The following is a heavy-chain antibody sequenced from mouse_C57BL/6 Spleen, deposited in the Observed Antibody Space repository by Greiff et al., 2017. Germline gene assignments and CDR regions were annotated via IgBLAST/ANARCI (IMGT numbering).Heavy chain of an antibody. J-gene: IGHJ4*01. Sequence: EVQLQQSGPELVKPGASVKMSCKASGYTFTDYNMHWVKQSHGKSLEWIGYINPNNGGTSYNQKSKGKATLTVNKSSSTAYMELRSLTSEDSAVYYCARSWDYDVYAMDYWGQGTSVTVSS. CDR3: ARSWDYDVYAMDY. CDR1: GYTFTDYN. D-gene: IGHD2-4*01. V-gene: IGHV1-22*01. CDR2: INPNNGGT.